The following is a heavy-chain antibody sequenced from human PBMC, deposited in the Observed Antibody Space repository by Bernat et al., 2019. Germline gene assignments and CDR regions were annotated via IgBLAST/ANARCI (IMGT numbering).Heavy chain of an antibody. J-gene: IGHJ4*02. CDR3: ARDTSAVVVAATRLDY. Sequence: QVQLVQSGSELKKPGASVKVSCKASGYTFTSYAMNWVRQAPGQGLEWMGWINTNTGNPTYAQGFTGRFVVSLETSVSTAYLKISSLKAEDTAVYYCARDTSAVVVAATRLDYWGQGTLVTVSS. CDR1: GYTFTSYA. CDR2: INTNTGNP. D-gene: IGHD2-15*01. V-gene: IGHV7-4-1*02.